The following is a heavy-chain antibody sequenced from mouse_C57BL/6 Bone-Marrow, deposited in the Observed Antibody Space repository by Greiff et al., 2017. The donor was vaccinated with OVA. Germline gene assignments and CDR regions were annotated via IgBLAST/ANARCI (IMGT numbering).Heavy chain of an antibody. J-gene: IGHJ3*01. CDR1: GFTFSSYG. CDR2: ISSGGSYT. V-gene: IGHV5-6*01. D-gene: IGHD2-4*01. CDR3: ARPIYYDYDGGPWFAY. Sequence: EVQGVESGGDLVKPGGSLKLSCAASGFTFSSYGMSWVRQTPDKRLEWVATISSGGSYTYYPDSVKGRFTISRDNAKNTLYLQMSSLKSEDTAMYYCARPIYYDYDGGPWFAYWGQGTLVTVSA.